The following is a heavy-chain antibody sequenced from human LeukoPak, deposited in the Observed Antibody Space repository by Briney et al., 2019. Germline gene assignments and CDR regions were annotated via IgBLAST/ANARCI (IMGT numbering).Heavy chain of an antibody. CDR3: ARGRANYYYYGMDV. J-gene: IGHJ6*04. CDR1: GGSTSSGGYS. CDR2: IYHSGST. V-gene: IGHV4-30-2*01. Sequence: SETLSLTCAVSGGSTSSGGYSWSWIRQPPGKGLEWIGYIYHSGSTYYNPSLKSRVTISVDRSKNQFSLKLSSVTAADTAVYYCARGRANYYYYGMDVWGKGTTVTVSS. D-gene: IGHD1-26*01.